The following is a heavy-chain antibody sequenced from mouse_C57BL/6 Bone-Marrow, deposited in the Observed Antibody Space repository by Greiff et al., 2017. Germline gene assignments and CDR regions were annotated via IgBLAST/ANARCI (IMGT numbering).Heavy chain of an antibody. CDR2: IDPSDSYT. V-gene: IGHV1-50*01. Sequence: QVQLQQPGAELVKPGASVKLSCKASGYTFTSYWMQWVKQRPGQGLEWIGEIDPSDSYTNYNQKFKGKATLTVDTSSSTAYMQLSSLTSEDSAVYYCARGGIYYDYLGYWGQGTTLTVSS. CDR3: ARGGIYYDYLGY. J-gene: IGHJ2*01. CDR1: GYTFTSYW. D-gene: IGHD2-4*01.